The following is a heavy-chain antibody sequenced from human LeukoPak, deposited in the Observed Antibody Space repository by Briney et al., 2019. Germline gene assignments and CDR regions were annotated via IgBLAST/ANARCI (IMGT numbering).Heavy chain of an antibody. D-gene: IGHD6-19*01. CDR3: ARGYSSGWSVDC. Sequence: SQTLSLTCAISGDGVSSNSATWNWIRQSPSRGLEWLGRTYYRSKWYDDYAVSVKSRITINPDTSKNQFSLQLNSVAPEDTAVNYCARGYSSGWSVDCWGQGTLVTVSS. V-gene: IGHV6-1*01. CDR1: GDGVSSNSAT. J-gene: IGHJ4*02. CDR2: TYYRSKWYD.